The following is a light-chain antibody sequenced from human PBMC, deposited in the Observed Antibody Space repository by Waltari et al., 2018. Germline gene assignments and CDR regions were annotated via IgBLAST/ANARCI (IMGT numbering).Light chain of an antibody. V-gene: IGLV1-40*01. J-gene: IGLJ2*01. CDR3: QSYDSSLSDVV. CDR2: GNS. Sequence: QSVRTQPPSVSGAPGQRVTISRTGSSSHIGAGYDVHWDQQLPGTAPNLLIYGNSNRHSGVPDRFSCSKSGTSASLAITGLQAEDEADYYCQSYDSSLSDVVFGGGTKLTVL. CDR1: SSHIGAGYD.